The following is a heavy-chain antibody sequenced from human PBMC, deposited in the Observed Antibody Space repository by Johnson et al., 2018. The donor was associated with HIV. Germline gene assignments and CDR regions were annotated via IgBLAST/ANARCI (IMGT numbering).Heavy chain of an antibody. V-gene: IGHV3-66*01. CDR1: GFTFSSYA. J-gene: IGHJ3*01. CDR2: LYSGGNT. Sequence: VQLVEPGGGLVQPGGSLRLSCAASGFTFSSYALSWVRQAPGQGLEWVSVLYSGGNTYYADSVRCRFSISRDTSKNTLYLQMSSLKVEDTALDYCARDGESQQLPLGDALDVWGRGTMVIVSS. CDR3: ARDGESQQLPLGDALDV. D-gene: IGHD6-13*01.